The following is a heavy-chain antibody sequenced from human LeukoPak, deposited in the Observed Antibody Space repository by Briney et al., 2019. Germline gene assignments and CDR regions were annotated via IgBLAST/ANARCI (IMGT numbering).Heavy chain of an antibody. CDR1: GFTFSSYG. Sequence: GGTLRLSCAASGFTFSSYGMSWVRQAPGKGLEWVSAISGSGTNTYYADSVKGRFTISRDNSKNTLSLQMNSLRAEDTAVYYCAKRGLYYYDPPDYWGRGTLVTVSS. J-gene: IGHJ4*02. V-gene: IGHV3-23*01. D-gene: IGHD3-22*01. CDR3: AKRGLYYYDPPDY. CDR2: ISGSGTNT.